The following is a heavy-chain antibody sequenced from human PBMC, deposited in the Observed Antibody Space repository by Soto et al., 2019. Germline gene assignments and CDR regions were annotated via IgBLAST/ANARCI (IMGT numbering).Heavy chain of an antibody. CDR3: ARDYYGSGRLNAHNWFDP. Sequence: QVHLVQSGAEVKKPGASVKVSCKASGYTFSTYGISWVRQAPGQGLEWMGWISAYNGNTNYAQRFQGRVTMTTDTXTXTXXMELRSLRSDDTAVYYCARDYYGSGRLNAHNWFDPWGQGTLVTVSS. J-gene: IGHJ5*02. D-gene: IGHD3-10*01. CDR2: ISAYNGNT. V-gene: IGHV1-18*01. CDR1: GYTFSTYG.